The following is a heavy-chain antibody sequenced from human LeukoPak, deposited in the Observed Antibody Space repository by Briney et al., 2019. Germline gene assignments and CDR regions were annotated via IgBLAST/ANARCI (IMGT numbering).Heavy chain of an antibody. V-gene: IGHV3-20*04. CDR1: GFTFDDYG. J-gene: IGHJ3*02. Sequence: GGSLRLSCAASGFTFDDYGLTWVRQAPGKGLEWVSGINWNGGSTGYADSVKGRFTISRDNAKNSLYLQMNSLTAEDTAVYYCAKDCVGATPLDAFDIWGQGTMVTVSS. CDR3: AKDCVGATPLDAFDI. CDR2: INWNGGST. D-gene: IGHD1-26*01.